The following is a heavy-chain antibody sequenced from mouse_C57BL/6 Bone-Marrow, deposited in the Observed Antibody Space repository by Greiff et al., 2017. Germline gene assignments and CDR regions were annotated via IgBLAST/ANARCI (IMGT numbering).Heavy chain of an antibody. Sequence: VQLQESGAELARPGASVKMSCKASGYTFTSYTMHWVKPRPGQGLEWIGNINPSSGYTKYNQKFKDKATLTADKSSSTAYMQLSSLTSDDSAVYYCARSNEISCDYDHFDYWGKGTTLTVSS. CDR3: ARSNEISCDYDHFDY. V-gene: IGHV1-4*01. J-gene: IGHJ2*01. CDR2: INPSSGYT. D-gene: IGHD2-4*01. CDR1: GYTFTSYT.